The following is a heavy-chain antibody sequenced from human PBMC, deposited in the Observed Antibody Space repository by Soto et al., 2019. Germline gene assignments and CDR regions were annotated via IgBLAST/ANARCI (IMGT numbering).Heavy chain of an antibody. Sequence: PSGTLSLTCSVSGGSISRYYWSWIRQPPGKGLEWIGYAYYSGDTGYNPSLKSRVTMAVDTSKSQVSLKLSSVTAADTAVYYCARDRSTYGGGGTGEVKENWFDPWGQGALVTVSS. V-gene: IGHV4-59*01. D-gene: IGHD2-8*01. CDR1: GGSISRYY. J-gene: IGHJ5*02. CDR2: AYYSGDT. CDR3: ARDRSTYGGGGTGEVKENWFDP.